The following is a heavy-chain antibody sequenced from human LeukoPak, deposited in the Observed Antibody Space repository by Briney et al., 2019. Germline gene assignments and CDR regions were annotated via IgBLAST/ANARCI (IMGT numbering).Heavy chain of an antibody. Sequence: SETLSLTCTVSGGSISSYYWSWIRQPPGKGLEWIGYIYYSGSTNYNTSLKSRVTISVDTSKNQFSLKLSSVTAADTAVYYCARLGGYCTNGVCYWFDPWGQGTLVTVSS. D-gene: IGHD2-8*01. CDR2: IYYSGST. J-gene: IGHJ5*02. V-gene: IGHV4-59*08. CDR3: ARLGGYCTNGVCYWFDP. CDR1: GGSISSYY.